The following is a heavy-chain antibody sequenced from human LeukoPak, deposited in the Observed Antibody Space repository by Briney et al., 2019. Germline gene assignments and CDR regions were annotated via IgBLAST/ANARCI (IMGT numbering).Heavy chain of an antibody. Sequence: GGSLRLSCAASGFTFSSYGMHWVRQAPGKGLEWVAVIWYDGSNKYYADSVKGRFTISRDNSKNTLYLQMNSLRAEDTAVYYCAKDRSNPSYYYYYYMDVWGKGTTVTVSS. CDR3: AKDRSNPSYYYYYYMDV. V-gene: IGHV3-33*06. CDR2: IWYDGSNK. J-gene: IGHJ6*03. D-gene: IGHD4-11*01. CDR1: GFTFSSYG.